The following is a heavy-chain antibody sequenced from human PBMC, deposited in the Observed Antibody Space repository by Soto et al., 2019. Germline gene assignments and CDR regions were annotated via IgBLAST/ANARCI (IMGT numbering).Heavy chain of an antibody. CDR3: AKVGGSGNLRSGWFDP. CDR1: GFTFSSYA. CDR2: ISGSGGST. J-gene: IGHJ5*02. V-gene: IGHV3-23*01. D-gene: IGHD3-10*01. Sequence: EVQLLESGGGLVQPGGSLRLSCAASGFTFSSYAMSWVRQAPGKGLEWVSAISGSGGSTYYADSVKGRFTISRDNSKTTLYLQMNSLRAEDTAVYYCAKVGGSGNLRSGWFDPWGQGTLVTVSS.